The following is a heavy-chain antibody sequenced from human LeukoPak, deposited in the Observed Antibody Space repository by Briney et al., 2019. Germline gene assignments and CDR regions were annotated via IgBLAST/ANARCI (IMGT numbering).Heavy chain of an antibody. CDR2: INHRGNT. V-gene: IGHV4-34*01. CDR1: DGSFSNYY. Sequence: PSETLSLTCAVYDGSFSNYYWRWVRQPPGKGLEWIGEINHRGNTNYNSSLKSRVTISVDTSKNQFSLRLNSVTAADTAVYYCARGGRGIPTARQFYTGNWFVPWGQGTLVTVSS. CDR3: ARGGRGIPTARQFYTGNWFVP. J-gene: IGHJ5*02. D-gene: IGHD2-2*01.